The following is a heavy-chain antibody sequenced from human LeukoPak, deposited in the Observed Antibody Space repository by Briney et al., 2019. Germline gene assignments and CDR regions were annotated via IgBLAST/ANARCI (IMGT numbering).Heavy chain of an antibody. V-gene: IGHV4-4*07. J-gene: IGHJ5*02. CDR3: ARAPGSGYYFSRYNWFDP. CDR2: IYASGST. CDR1: GGSINNYY. Sequence: SETLSLTCTVSGGSINNYYWSWIRQPAGKGLEWMGRIYASGSTNYNPSLKSRVTMSVDTSKNQFSLKLNSVTAADTAVYYCARAPGSGYYFSRYNWFDPWGQGTLVTVSS. D-gene: IGHD3-22*01.